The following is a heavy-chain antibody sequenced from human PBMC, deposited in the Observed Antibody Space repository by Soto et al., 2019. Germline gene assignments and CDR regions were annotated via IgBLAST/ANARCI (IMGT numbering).Heavy chain of an antibody. J-gene: IGHJ6*02. CDR2: ILYGGTND. CDR1: GFTFSNYG. Sequence: PGGSLRLSCAASGFTFSNYGMHWVRQAPGKGLEWVATILYGGTNDYYPDSVRGRFTISRDNSKDTLYLQMSSLRREDTAVYFCARGGTYGMDVWGQGTTVTVSS. D-gene: IGHD6-25*01. CDR3: ARGGTYGMDV. V-gene: IGHV3-30*03.